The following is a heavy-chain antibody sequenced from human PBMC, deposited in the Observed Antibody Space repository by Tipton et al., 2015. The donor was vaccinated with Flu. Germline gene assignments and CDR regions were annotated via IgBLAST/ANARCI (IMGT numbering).Heavy chain of an antibody. CDR2: IYYSGST. V-gene: IGHV4-59*01. D-gene: IGHD1-7*01. Sequence: TLSLTCTVSGGSISGYYWSWIRQPPGKGLEWIGYIYYSGSTNYNPSLKSRVTISVDTSKNQFSLKLSSVTAADTAVYYCARVAHNWNYSIDYWGQGTLVTVSS. J-gene: IGHJ4*02. CDR3: ARVAHNWNYSIDY. CDR1: GGSISGYY.